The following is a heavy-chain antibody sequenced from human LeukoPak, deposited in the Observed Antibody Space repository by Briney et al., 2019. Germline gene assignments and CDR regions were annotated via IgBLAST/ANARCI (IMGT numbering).Heavy chain of an antibody. Sequence: SETLSLTCTVSGGSISSGSYYWSWIRQPAGKGLEWTGRIYTSGSTNYNPSLKSRVTISVDTSKNQFSLKLSSVTAADTAVYYCARERRWDFDYWGQGTLVTVSS. CDR2: IYTSGST. D-gene: IGHD5-24*01. CDR3: ARERRWDFDY. V-gene: IGHV4-61*02. J-gene: IGHJ4*02. CDR1: GGSISSGSYY.